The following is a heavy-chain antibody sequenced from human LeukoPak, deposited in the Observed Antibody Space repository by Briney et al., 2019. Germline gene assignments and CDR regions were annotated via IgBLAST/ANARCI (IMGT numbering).Heavy chain of an antibody. V-gene: IGHV3-74*01. D-gene: IGHD1-26*01. Sequence: PGGSLRLSCAASGFTFSSSWMHWVRQAPGKGLVWVSRMNSDGSITNYADSVKGRFTISRGNAKNTLYLQMNSLRVEDTAVYYCIRAPIGATDYWGQGTLVTVSS. CDR3: IRAPIGATDY. CDR2: MNSDGSIT. J-gene: IGHJ4*02. CDR1: GFTFSSSW.